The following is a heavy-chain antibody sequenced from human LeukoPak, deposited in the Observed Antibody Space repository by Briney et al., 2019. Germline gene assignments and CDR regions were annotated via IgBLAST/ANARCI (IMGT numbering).Heavy chain of an antibody. Sequence: ASVKVSCKASGYTFTGYYMHWVRQAPGQGLEWMGWINPNSGGTNYAQNFQGRVTMTRDTSISTAYMELSRLRSDDTAVYYCARDDTWAFDYWGQGTLVTVSS. V-gene: IGHV1-2*02. CDR1: GYTFTGYY. CDR2: INPNSGGT. CDR3: ARDDTWAFDY. J-gene: IGHJ4*02. D-gene: IGHD1-26*01.